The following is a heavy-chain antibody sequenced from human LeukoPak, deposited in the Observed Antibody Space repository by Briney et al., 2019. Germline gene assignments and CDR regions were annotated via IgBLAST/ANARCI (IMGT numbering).Heavy chain of an antibody. D-gene: IGHD6-19*01. CDR3: ARASSGWDPSDY. Sequence: GGSLRLSCAASGFTFSSYSMNWVRQAPGKGLEWVSSISSSSSYIYYADSVKGRFTISRDNAKNSLYLQMNSLRAEGTAVYYCARASSGWDPSDYWGQGTLVTVSS. CDR2: ISSSSSYI. CDR1: GFTFSSYS. V-gene: IGHV3-21*01. J-gene: IGHJ4*02.